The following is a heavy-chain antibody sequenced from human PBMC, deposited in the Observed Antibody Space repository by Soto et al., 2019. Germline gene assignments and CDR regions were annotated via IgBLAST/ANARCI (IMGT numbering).Heavy chain of an antibody. D-gene: IGHD3-22*01. V-gene: IGHV1-3*01. CDR3: ARGTYYYDSSGLDY. CDR1: VYTFTSYA. CDR2: INAGNGNT. Sequence: VXSVKVSCKASVYTFTSYAMHWVRQAPGQRLEWMGWINAGNGNTKYSQKFQGRVTITRDTSASTAYMELSSLRSEDTAVYYCARGTYYYDSSGLDYSGQGTLVTVSS. J-gene: IGHJ4*02.